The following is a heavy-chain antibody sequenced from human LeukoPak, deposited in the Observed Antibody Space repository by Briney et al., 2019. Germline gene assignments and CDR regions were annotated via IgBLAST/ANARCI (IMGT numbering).Heavy chain of an antibody. CDR2: INPNSGGT. Sequence: ASVKVSCKASGYTFTGYYMHWVRQAPGQGLEWMGRINPNSGGTNYAQKFQGWVTMTRDTSISTAYMELTRLSSDDTAMYYCATSGYTYGALDIWGQGTMVTVSS. D-gene: IGHD5-18*01. J-gene: IGHJ3*02. V-gene: IGHV1-2*04. CDR1: GYTFTGYY. CDR3: ATSGYTYGALDI.